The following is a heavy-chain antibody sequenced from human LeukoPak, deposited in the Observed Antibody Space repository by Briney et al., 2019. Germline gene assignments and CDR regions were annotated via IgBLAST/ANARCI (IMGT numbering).Heavy chain of an antibody. V-gene: IGHV4-34*01. J-gene: IGHJ4*02. CDR2: INHSGST. CDR3: ASLYSYGDY. D-gene: IGHD5-18*01. Sequence: SETLSLTCAVYGGSFSGYYWSWFAQPQGKGLEWIGEINHSGSTNYNPSLKSRVTISVDTSKNQFSLKLSSVTAADTAVYYCASLYSYGDYWGQGTLVTVSS. CDR1: GGSFSGYY.